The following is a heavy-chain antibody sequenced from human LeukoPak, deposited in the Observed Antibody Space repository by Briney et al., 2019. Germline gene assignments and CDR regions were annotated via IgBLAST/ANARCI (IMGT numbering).Heavy chain of an antibody. CDR3: AREDYYNSGGYYLDY. V-gene: IGHV4-38-2*01. D-gene: IGHD3-22*01. CDR1: GYSISRGYS. CDR2: IYHSGST. J-gene: IGHJ4*02. Sequence: ASETLSLTCAVSGYSISRGYSWGWIRQPPGKGLEWIGNIYHSGSTNYSPSLKSRVTISVDTSKNQFSLKLSSVTAADTAVYFCAREDYYNSGGYYLDYWGQGTLVTVSS.